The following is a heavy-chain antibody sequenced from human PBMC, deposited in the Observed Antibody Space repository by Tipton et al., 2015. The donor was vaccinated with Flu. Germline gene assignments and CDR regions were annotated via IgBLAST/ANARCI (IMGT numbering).Heavy chain of an antibody. V-gene: IGHV1-2*02. CDR1: GYTFTGYY. D-gene: IGHD5-18*01. J-gene: IGHJ4*02. CDR3: ATQRSGYSYGTGYYFDY. Sequence: QMQLVQSGAEVKKPGASVKVSCKASGYTFTGYYMHWVRQAPGQGLEWMGWINPNSGGTNYAQKFQGRVTMTRDTSISTAYMELSRLRSDDPAVYYCATQRSGYSYGTGYYFDYWGQGTLVPVSS. CDR2: INPNSGGT.